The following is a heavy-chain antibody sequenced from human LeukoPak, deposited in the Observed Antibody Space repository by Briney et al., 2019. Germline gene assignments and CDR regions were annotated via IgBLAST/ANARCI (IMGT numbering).Heavy chain of an antibody. CDR3: ARGVLAGYDSSGYPFYNWFDP. CDR1: GYTFTGYY. CDR2: IISDSGGT. V-gene: IGHV1-2*02. Sequence: EASMKVSCKASGYTFTGYYIHWIRQAPGQGLEWMGWIISDSGGTNYAQKFQGRVTMTRDTSISTAYMELSRLRSDDTAVYYCARGVLAGYDSSGYPFYNWFDPWGQGTLVTVSS. D-gene: IGHD3-22*01. J-gene: IGHJ5*02.